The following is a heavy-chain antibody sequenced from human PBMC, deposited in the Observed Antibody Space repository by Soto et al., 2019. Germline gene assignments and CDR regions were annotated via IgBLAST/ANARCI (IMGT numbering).Heavy chain of an antibody. J-gene: IGHJ6*02. D-gene: IGHD6-6*01. CDR1: GYPFTGYY. CDR3: ARLRISSSHYYYYYGMDV. Sequence: GSVKVYFKASGYPFTGYYIHLVRQAPGQGLEWMGWINPNSGGTNYAQKFQGRVTMTRDTSISTAYMELSRLRSDDTAVYYCARLRISSSHYYYYYGMDVWGQGTPVTVSS. CDR2: INPNSGGT. V-gene: IGHV1-2*02.